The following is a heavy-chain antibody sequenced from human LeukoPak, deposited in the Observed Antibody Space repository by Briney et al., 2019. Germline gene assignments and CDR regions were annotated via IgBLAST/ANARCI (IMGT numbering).Heavy chain of an antibody. J-gene: IGHJ4*02. Sequence: PGGSLRLSCAASRFTFSNYAMNWDRQAPGKGLQWVALISHDARTKRYADSVKGRFTISRENSKNTLDLQMNNMRAEDTAVYYCARHLSGNPNVFEYWGQGTLVSVSS. D-gene: IGHD1-26*01. CDR2: ISHDARTK. CDR1: RFTFSNYA. V-gene: IGHV3-30*01. CDR3: ARHLSGNPNVFEY.